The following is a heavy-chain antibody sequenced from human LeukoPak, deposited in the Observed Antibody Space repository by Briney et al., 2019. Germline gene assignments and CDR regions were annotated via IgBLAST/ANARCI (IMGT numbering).Heavy chain of an antibody. Sequence: GGSLRLSCAASGCSFSNYWMIWVRQAPGKGLEWVANINQDGSEKYYVDSVEGRFTISRDDAKNSLYLQMNSLRAEDSALYYCATSTYSSSPSWGQGTLVTVSS. J-gene: IGHJ5*02. V-gene: IGHV3-7*01. CDR3: ATSTYSSSPS. CDR2: INQDGSEK. D-gene: IGHD6-6*01. CDR1: GCSFSNYW.